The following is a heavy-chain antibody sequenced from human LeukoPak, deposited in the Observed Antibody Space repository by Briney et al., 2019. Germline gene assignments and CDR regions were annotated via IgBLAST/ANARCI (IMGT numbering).Heavy chain of an antibody. CDR1: GFSFSTYG. CDR3: ARVRWLQSPFDP. V-gene: IGHV3-53*04. D-gene: IGHD4-4*01. Sequence: GGSLRLSCAASGFSFSTYGMHWVRQAPGKGLEWVSVIYSGGSTYYADSVKGRFTISRHNSKNTLYLQMNSLRAEDTAVYYCARVRWLQSPFDPWGQGTLVTVSS. J-gene: IGHJ5*02. CDR2: IYSGGST.